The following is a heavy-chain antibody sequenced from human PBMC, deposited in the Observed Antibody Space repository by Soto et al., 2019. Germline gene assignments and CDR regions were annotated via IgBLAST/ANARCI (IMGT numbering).Heavy chain of an antibody. CDR3: ARHEDDSSSAYYYYYMDV. V-gene: IGHV4-39*01. Sequence: SETLSLTCTVSCVSISSSSYYWGWIRQPPGKGLEWIGSIYYSGSTYYNPSLKSRVTISVDTSKNQFSLKLSSVTAADTAVYYCARHEDDSSSAYYYYYMDVWGKGTTVTVSS. J-gene: IGHJ6*03. D-gene: IGHD6-6*01. CDR1: CVSISSSSYY. CDR2: IYYSGST.